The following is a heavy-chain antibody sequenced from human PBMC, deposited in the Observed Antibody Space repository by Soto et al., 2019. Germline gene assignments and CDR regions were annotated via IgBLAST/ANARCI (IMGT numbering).Heavy chain of an antibody. CDR3: AAVGHCYVSFDF. V-gene: IGHV5-51*01. Sequence: EVQLVPSGAEVKKPGEALKISCKGSGYSFTSYWIAWVRQMPGKGLEWMGIIYRGDSDIRYGPSFQGQVTISTDKSISTAYLQWNSLKASDTAMYYCAAVGHCYVSFDFWGQGTLVTVSS. J-gene: IGHJ4*02. CDR2: IYRGDSDI. CDR1: GYSFTSYW. D-gene: IGHD2-15*01.